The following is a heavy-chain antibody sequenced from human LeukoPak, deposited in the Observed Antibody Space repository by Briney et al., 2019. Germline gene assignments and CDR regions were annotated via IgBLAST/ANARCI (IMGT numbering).Heavy chain of an antibody. V-gene: IGHV4-59*01. CDR2: IYYSGST. Sequence: SETLSLTCTVSGGSISSYYWSWIRQPPGKGLEWIGYIYYSGSTNYNPSLKSRVTISVDTSKNQFSLKLSSVTAADTAVYYCARSLYYFDYWGQGTLVTVSS. CDR3: ARSLYYFDY. J-gene: IGHJ4*02. CDR1: GGSISSYY.